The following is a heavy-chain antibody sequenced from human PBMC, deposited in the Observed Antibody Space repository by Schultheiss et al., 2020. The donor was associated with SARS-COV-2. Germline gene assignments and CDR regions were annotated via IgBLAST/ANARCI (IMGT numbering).Heavy chain of an antibody. J-gene: IGHJ3*02. CDR1: GFTFSSYW. CDR2: INSDGSST. CDR3: AKDIRPDDYGAFDI. V-gene: IGHV3-74*01. D-gene: IGHD4-17*01. Sequence: GGSLRLSCAASGFTFSSYWMHWVRQAPGKGLVWVSRINSDGSSTSYADSVKGRFTISRDNAKNMVYLQMNSLRTEDTALYYCAKDIRPDDYGAFDIWGQGTMVTVSS.